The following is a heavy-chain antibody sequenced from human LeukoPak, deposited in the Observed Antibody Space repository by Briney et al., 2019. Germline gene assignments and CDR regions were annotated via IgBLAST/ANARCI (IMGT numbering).Heavy chain of an antibody. J-gene: IGHJ4*02. CDR2: IGSSSSYI. CDR1: GFTFSSYS. Sequence: GGSLRLSCAASGFTFSSYSMNWVRQAPGKGLEWVSSIGSSSSYIYYADSVKGRFTISRDNAKNSLYLQMNSLRAEDTAVYYCARHPSGYCSGGSCYLRIDYWGQGTLVTVSS. D-gene: IGHD2-15*01. CDR3: ARHPSGYCSGGSCYLRIDY. V-gene: IGHV3-21*01.